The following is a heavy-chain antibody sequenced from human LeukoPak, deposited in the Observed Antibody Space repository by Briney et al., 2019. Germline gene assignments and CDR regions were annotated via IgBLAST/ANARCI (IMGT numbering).Heavy chain of an antibody. CDR3: ASVVGTTVVTPGYYYMDV. CDR1: GYTFTSYG. V-gene: IGHV1-18*01. J-gene: IGHJ6*03. D-gene: IGHD4-23*01. CDR2: ISAYNGNT. Sequence: ASVKVSCKASGYTFTSYGISWVRQAPGQGLEWMGWISAYNGNTNYAQKLQGRVTMTTDTSTSTAYMELRSLRSDDTAVYYCASVVGTTVVTPGYYYMDVWGKGTTVTVSS.